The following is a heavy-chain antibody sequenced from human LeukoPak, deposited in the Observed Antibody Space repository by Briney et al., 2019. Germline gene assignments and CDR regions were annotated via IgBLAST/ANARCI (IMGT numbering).Heavy chain of an antibody. D-gene: IGHD6-13*01. CDR2: ISWDGGST. CDR3: AKGPGDWSRWGYYFDY. CDR1: GFTFDDYT. V-gene: IGHV3-43*01. J-gene: IGHJ4*02. Sequence: HTGGSLRLSCAASGFTFDDYTMHWVRQAPGKGLEWVSLISWDGGSTYYADSVKGRFTISRDNSKNSLYLQMNSLRTEDTALYYCAKGPGDWSRWGYYFDYWGQGTLVTVSS.